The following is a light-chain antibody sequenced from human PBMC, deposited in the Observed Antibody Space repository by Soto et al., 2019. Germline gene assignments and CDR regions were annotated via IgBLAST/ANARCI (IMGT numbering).Light chain of an antibody. CDR1: SSNIGKNY. V-gene: IGLV1-47*01. J-gene: IGLJ3*02. Sequence: QSVLTQPPSASGTPGQRVTISCSGSSSNIGKNYVYWYQQLPGTAPKLLIYRNNQRPSGVPDQFSGSKSGTSASLAISGFRSADEADYYWSVWDSNLSARVFGGGTKLTVL. CDR2: RNN. CDR3: SVWDSNLSARV.